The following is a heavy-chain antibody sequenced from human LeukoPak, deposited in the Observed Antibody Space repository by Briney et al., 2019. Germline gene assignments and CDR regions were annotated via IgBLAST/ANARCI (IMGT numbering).Heavy chain of an antibody. J-gene: IGHJ6*02. CDR1: GGSISSGGYY. V-gene: IGHV4-61*08. CDR2: IYYSGST. Sequence: PSETLSLTCTVSGGSISSGGYYWSWIRQHPGKGLEWIGYIYYSGSTNYNPSLKSRVTISVDTSKNQFSLKLSSVTAADTAVYYCARTLSGSYRDYYYYYGMDVWGQGTTVTVSS. D-gene: IGHD1-26*01. CDR3: ARTLSGSYRDYYYYYGMDV.